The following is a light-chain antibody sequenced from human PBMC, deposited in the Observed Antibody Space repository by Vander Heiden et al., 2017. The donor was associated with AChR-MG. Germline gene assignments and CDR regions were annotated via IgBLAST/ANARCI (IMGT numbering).Light chain of an antibody. CDR3: AAWDDSLNGRGV. J-gene: IGLJ3*02. Sequence: QSVLTQPPSASGTPGQRVTISCSGSRSNIGSNTVNWYQQIPGTAPKLLIYSNNQRPSGVPDRFSGSKSGTSASLAISGLQSEDEADYYCAAWDDSLNGRGVFGGGTKLTVL. CDR2: SNN. CDR1: RSNIGSNT. V-gene: IGLV1-44*01.